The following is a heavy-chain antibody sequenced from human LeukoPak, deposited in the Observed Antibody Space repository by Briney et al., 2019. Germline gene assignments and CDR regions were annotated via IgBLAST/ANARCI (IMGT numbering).Heavy chain of an antibody. D-gene: IGHD2-15*01. Sequence: PSETLSLTCAVYGGSFSGYYWSWIRQPPGKGLEWLGEINHSGSTNYNPSIKSRVTISVDTSKHQFSLKLSSVTAADTAVYYCARANLVVTRRGVVDWGQGTLVTVSS. CDR2: INHSGST. J-gene: IGHJ4*02. CDR3: ARANLVVTRRGVVD. V-gene: IGHV4-34*01. CDR1: GGSFSGYY.